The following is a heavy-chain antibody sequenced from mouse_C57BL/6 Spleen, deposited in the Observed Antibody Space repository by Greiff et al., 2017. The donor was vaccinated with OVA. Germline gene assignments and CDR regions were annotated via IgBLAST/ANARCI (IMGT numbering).Heavy chain of an antibody. CDR1: GFTFSDYY. Sequence: DVQLVESEGGLVQPGSSMKLSCTASGFTFSDYYMAWVRQVPEKGLEWVANINYDGSSTYYLDSLKSRFIISRDNAKNILYLHMSSLKSEDTATYYCARTRDGYFDYWGQGTTLTVSS. CDR2: INYDGSST. V-gene: IGHV5-16*01. CDR3: ARTRDGYFDY. J-gene: IGHJ2*01. D-gene: IGHD3-3*01.